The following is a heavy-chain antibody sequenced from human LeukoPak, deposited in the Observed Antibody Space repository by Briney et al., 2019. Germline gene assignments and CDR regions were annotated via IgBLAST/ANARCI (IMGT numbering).Heavy chain of an antibody. Sequence: GASVKVSCKASGYTFTGYYMHWVRQAPGQGLEWMGWINPNSGGTNYAQKFQGWVTMTRDTSISTAYMELSRLRSDDTAVYYCARYVRGVIVVIYNWFDPWGQGTLVTVSS. D-gene: IGHD3-10*02. J-gene: IGHJ5*02. CDR3: ARYVRGVIVVIYNWFDP. CDR1: GYTFTGYY. V-gene: IGHV1-2*04. CDR2: INPNSGGT.